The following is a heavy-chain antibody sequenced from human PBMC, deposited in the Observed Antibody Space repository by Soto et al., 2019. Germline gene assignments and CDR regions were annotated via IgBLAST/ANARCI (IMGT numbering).Heavy chain of an antibody. CDR1: GFTFSSYG. CDR2: ISFHGSER. D-gene: IGHD1-1*01. Sequence: QVQLVESGGGVVQPGRSLRLSCAASGFTFSSYGMHWVRQAPGKGLEWVAVISFHGSERYYADSVKGRFTISRGNFKNTLDLQMNSLRAEDTAVYYCAKAVHDSDYYYYGLAVWGQGTTVTVSS. J-gene: IGHJ6*02. CDR3: AKAVHDSDYYYYGLAV. V-gene: IGHV3-30*18.